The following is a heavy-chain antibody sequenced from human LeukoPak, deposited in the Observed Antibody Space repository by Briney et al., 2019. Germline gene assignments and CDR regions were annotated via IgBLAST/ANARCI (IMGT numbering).Heavy chain of an antibody. J-gene: IGHJ5*02. CDR2: INPSGGST. D-gene: IGHD2-2*01. V-gene: IGHV1-46*03. CDR1: GYTFTSCY. Sequence: ASVKVSCKASGYTFTSCYMHWVRQAPGQGLEWMGIINPSGGSTSYAQKFQGRVTMTRDTSTSTVYMELSSLRSEDTAVYYCARDPMLPPKYCSSTSCYRPNNWFDPWGQGTLVTVSS. CDR3: ARDPMLPPKYCSSTSCYRPNNWFDP.